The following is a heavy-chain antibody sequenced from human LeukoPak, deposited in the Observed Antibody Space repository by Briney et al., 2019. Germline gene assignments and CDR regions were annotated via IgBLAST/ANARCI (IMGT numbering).Heavy chain of an antibody. J-gene: IGHJ4*02. D-gene: IGHD6-13*01. Sequence: GGSLRLSCAAYGFTFSSYAMSWVRQAPGKGLEWVSGVSVSGSSTHYADSMKGRFTISRDNSKNTVYLQMNSLTAEDTAVYYCAKYGRSTWFYLDSWGQGTLVTVSS. V-gene: IGHV3-23*01. CDR3: AKYGRSTWFYLDS. CDR2: VSVSGSST. CDR1: GFTFSSYA.